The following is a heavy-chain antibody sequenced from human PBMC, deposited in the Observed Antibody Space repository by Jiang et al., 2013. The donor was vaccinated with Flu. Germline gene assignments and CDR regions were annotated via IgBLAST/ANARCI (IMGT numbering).Heavy chain of an antibody. J-gene: IGHJ4*02. V-gene: IGHV5-51*01. D-gene: IGHD3-3*01. CDR1: GYSFSTYW. CDR3: ARHSNSDFWSGYPDY. Sequence: GAEVKKPGESLKISCQTSGYSFSTYWIGWVRQMPGKGLEWMGIIHPGDSDTRYSPSFQGQVTISADKSLTTAYLEWSSLKASDTAVYYCARHSNSDFWSGYPDYWGQGTLVSVSS. CDR2: IHPGDSDT.